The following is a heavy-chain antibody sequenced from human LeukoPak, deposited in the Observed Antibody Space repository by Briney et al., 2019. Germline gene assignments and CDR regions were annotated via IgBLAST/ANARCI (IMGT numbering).Heavy chain of an antibody. Sequence: SVKVSCKASGYTFTSYAISWVRQAPGQGLEWMGGIIPIFGTANYARKFQGRVTITTDESTSTAYMELSSLRSEDTAVYYCAIRTVPAAIRWGAGAFDYWGQGTLVTVSS. CDR1: GYTFTSYA. CDR2: IIPIFGTA. CDR3: AIRTVPAAIRWGAGAFDY. J-gene: IGHJ4*02. V-gene: IGHV1-69*05. D-gene: IGHD2-2*02.